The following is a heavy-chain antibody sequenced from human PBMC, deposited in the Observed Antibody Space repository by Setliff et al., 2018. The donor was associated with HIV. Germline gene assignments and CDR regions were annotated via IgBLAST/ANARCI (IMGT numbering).Heavy chain of an antibody. Sequence: PSETLSLTCTVSGDSISSGNYYWSWIRQPAGKGLEWIGRIYTSGSTNYNPSLKSRVTISVDTSKNQFSLKLSSVTAADTAVYYCAGSWSGYPLSFGYWGQGTLVTVSS. D-gene: IGHD3-3*01. J-gene: IGHJ4*02. CDR2: IYTSGST. V-gene: IGHV4-61*02. CDR3: AGSWSGYPLSFGY. CDR1: GDSISSGNYY.